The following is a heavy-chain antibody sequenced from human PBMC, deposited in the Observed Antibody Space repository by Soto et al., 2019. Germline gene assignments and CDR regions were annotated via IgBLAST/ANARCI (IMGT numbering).Heavy chain of an antibody. Sequence: EVQLVESGGGLVQPGGSLRLSCAASGFSFSTYWMSWVRQAPGTGLEWVANIKQDGSETFYVDSLKGRFTISRDNAQNSLHPQMNSLRAEDTAVYYCARDRGSGLYGQDYWGLDVWGQGTTVAVSS. V-gene: IGHV3-7*04. CDR2: IKQDGSET. D-gene: IGHD6-19*01. CDR3: ARDRGSGLYGQDYWGLDV. CDR1: GFSFSTYW. J-gene: IGHJ6*02.